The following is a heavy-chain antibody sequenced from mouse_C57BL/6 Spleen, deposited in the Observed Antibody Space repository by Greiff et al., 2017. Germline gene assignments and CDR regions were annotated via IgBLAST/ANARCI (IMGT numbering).Heavy chain of an antibody. D-gene: IGHD1-1*01. CDR3: AKYYGSSLAWFAY. CDR1: GYTFTSYW. J-gene: IGHJ3*01. Sequence: QVQLQQSGAELAKPGASVKLSCKASGYTFTSYWMHLVKQRPGQGLEWIGYINPSSGYTKYNQKFKDKATLTADKSSSTAYMQLSSLTYEDSAVYYCAKYYGSSLAWFAYWGQGTLVTVSA. CDR2: INPSSGYT. V-gene: IGHV1-7*01.